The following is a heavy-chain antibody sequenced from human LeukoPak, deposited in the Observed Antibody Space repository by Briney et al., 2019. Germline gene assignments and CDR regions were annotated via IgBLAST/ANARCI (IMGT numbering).Heavy chain of an antibody. CDR3: ARDLGELAAYDAFDI. CDR2: ISAYNGNT. Sequence: ASVKVFCKASGYTFTSYGISWVRQAPGQGLEWMGWISAYNGNTNYAQKLQGRVTMTTDTSTSTAYMELRSLRSDDTAVYYCARDLGELAAYDAFDIWGQGTMVTVSS. D-gene: IGHD1-26*01. CDR1: GYTFTSYG. J-gene: IGHJ3*02. V-gene: IGHV1-18*01.